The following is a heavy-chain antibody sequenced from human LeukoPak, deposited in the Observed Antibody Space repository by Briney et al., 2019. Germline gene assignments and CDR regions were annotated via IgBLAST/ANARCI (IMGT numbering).Heavy chain of an antibody. CDR2: IKQNGSEK. V-gene: IGHV3-7*03. Sequence: GGSLRLSCAASVFTFSSYWMSWVRQAPGKGLEWVANIKQNGSEKYYVDSGKGRFTISRDNAKNSLYLQMNSLRAEDTAVYYCARGTIVVVPAAQAFDYWGQGTLVTVSS. D-gene: IGHD2-2*01. J-gene: IGHJ4*02. CDR3: ARGTIVVVPAAQAFDY. CDR1: VFTFSSYW.